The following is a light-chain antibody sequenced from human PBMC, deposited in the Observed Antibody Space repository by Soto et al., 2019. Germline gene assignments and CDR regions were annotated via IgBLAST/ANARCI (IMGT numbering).Light chain of an antibody. J-gene: IGLJ1*01. V-gene: IGLV2-14*01. Sequence: QSVLTQPASVSGSPGQSITISCTGTSSDVGSYNYVSWYQQHPGKAPKLMIYVVSDRPSGISSRFSGSKSGNTASLTISGLQTVDEAYYYCSSYTTSTTLLGTGTKV. CDR3: SSYTTSTTL. CDR2: VVS. CDR1: SSDVGSYNY.